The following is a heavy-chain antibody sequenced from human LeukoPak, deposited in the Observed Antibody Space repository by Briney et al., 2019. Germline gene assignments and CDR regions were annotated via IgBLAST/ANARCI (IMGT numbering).Heavy chain of an antibody. CDR3: ARAIAAAGNY. CDR2: ISSSSGHI. V-gene: IGHV3-21*01. CDR1: GFTFSTFS. J-gene: IGHJ4*02. D-gene: IGHD6-13*01. Sequence: GGSLRLSCAGSGFTFSTFSMNWVRQAPGKRLEWVASISSSSGHIYYADSVRGRFTISRDNAKNSTYLQMNSLRVEDAAIYYCARAIAAAGNYWGQGTLVTVSS.